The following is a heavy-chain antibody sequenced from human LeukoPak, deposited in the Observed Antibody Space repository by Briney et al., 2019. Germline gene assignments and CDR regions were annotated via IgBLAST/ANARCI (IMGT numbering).Heavy chain of an antibody. D-gene: IGHD6-19*01. Sequence: SETLSLTCTVSGGSISSSSYYWGWIRQPPGKGLEWIGSIYYSGSTYYNPSLKSRVTISVDTSKNQFSLKLSSVTAADTAVYYCARRGRPGSGPFDYWGQGTLVTVSS. CDR1: GGSISSSSYY. J-gene: IGHJ4*02. CDR2: IYYSGST. CDR3: ARRGRPGSGPFDY. V-gene: IGHV4-39*07.